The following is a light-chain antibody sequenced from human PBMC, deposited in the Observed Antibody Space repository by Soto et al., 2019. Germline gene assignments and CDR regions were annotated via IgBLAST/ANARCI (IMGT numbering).Light chain of an antibody. Sequence: QPVLTQSSSASAFLGSSVKLTCTLISGHSGYIIAWHQQQPGKAPRYLMKVEGSGSYNKGSGVPDRFSGSSSGADRYLTISNLQFEDEADYYCETWDSNTRVFGGGTKLTVL. CDR3: ETWDSNTRV. CDR2: VEGSGSY. CDR1: SGHSGYI. V-gene: IGLV4-60*02. J-gene: IGLJ2*01.